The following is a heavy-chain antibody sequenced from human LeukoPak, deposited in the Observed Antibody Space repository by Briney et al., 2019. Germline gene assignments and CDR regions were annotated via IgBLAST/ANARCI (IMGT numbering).Heavy chain of an antibody. D-gene: IGHD3-10*01. CDR2: IDGSGYST. Sequence: GGSLRLSCAASGVTFRSYAMSWVRRAPGKGLEWVSSIDGSGYSTYYADSVKGRFTISRDNSKNILYLQMDSLRAEDTAVYYCARLLMGVTDFWGQGTLVTVSS. CDR3: ARLLMGVTDF. V-gene: IGHV3-23*01. J-gene: IGHJ4*02. CDR1: GVTFRSYA.